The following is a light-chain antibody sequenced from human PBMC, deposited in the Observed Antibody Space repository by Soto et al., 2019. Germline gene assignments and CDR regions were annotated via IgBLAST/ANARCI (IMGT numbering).Light chain of an antibody. V-gene: IGLV9-49*01. Sequence: QAVVTQSPSASASLGASVTLTCTLSSGYSNYKVDWYQQRPGKGPRFVMRVGTGGIVGSKGDGIPDRFSVLGSGLNRYLTIKNIQEEDESDYHCGADHGSGSNFVVFGGGTQLTVL. CDR1: SGYSNYK. J-gene: IGLJ2*01. CDR3: GADHGSGSNFVV. CDR2: VGTGGIVG.